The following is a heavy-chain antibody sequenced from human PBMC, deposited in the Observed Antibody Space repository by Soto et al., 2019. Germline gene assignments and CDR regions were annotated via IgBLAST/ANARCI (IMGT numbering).Heavy chain of an antibody. CDR3: ARDAVPYCNSSSCYPY. D-gene: IGHD2-2*01. Sequence: GGSLRLSCVASGFTFSSYWMSWVRQAPGKGLEWVASIKQDGSGKYYVDSVKGRFTISRDNAKNSLYLQMNTLRAEDTAVYYCARDAVPYCNSSSCYPYWGQGTLVTVSS. CDR1: GFTFSSYW. J-gene: IGHJ4*02. V-gene: IGHV3-7*01. CDR2: IKQDGSGK.